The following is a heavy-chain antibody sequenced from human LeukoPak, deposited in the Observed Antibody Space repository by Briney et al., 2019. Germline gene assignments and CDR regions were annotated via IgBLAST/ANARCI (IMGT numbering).Heavy chain of an antibody. Sequence: SETLSLTCTVSGGSISSYYWSWIRQPPGKGPEWIGYIYYSGSTNYNPSLKSRVTISVDTSKNQFSLKLSSVTAADTAVYYCAHGVNYFDYWGQGTLVTVSS. D-gene: IGHD4-17*01. CDR2: IYYSGST. CDR3: AHGVNYFDY. J-gene: IGHJ4*02. V-gene: IGHV4-59*01. CDR1: GGSISSYY.